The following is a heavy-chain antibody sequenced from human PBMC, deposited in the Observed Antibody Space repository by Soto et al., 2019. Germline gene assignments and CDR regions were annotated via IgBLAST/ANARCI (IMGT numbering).Heavy chain of an antibody. V-gene: IGHV3-23*01. CDR1: GFSFGTYA. D-gene: IGHD3-22*01. CDR2: ISGSGGRV. J-gene: IGHJ3*02. Sequence: EVQLLESGGGMVEPRGSLKLACAASGFSFGTYAMNWVRQAPGKGLEWVSGISGSGGRVYSADSVKGRFTISRDNSRNTLYLQMNSLRAEDTAIYYRAMTRLYDTGTNDYHRDALDIWGQGTQVTVSS. CDR3: AMTRLYDTGTNDYHRDALDI.